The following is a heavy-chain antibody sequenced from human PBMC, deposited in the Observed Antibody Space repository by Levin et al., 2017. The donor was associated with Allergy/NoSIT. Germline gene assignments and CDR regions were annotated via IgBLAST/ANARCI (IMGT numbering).Heavy chain of an antibody. CDR1: GFTVSSNY. J-gene: IGHJ6*02. CDR2: IYSGGST. Sequence: PGGSLRLSCAASGFTVSSNYMSWVRQAPGKGLEWVSVIYSGGSTYYADSVKGRFTISRDNSKNTLYLQMNSLRAEDTAVYYCARDRIRYYYYGMDVWGQGTTVTVSS. CDR3: ARDRIRYYYYGMDV. V-gene: IGHV3-53*01.